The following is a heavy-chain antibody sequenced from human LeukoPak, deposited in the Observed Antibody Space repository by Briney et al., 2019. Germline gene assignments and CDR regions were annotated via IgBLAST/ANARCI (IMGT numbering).Heavy chain of an antibody. CDR3: AGFDYDYVWGSRNWFDP. D-gene: IGHD3-16*01. V-gene: IGHV4-59*01. CDR1: GGSISSYY. CDR2: IYYSGST. J-gene: IGHJ5*02. Sequence: KPSETLSLTCTVPGGSISSYYWSWIRQPPGKGLEWIGYIYYSGSTNYNPSLKSRVTMSVDTSKNQFSLKLSSVTAADTAVYYCAGFDYDYVWGSRNWFDPWGQGTLVTVSS.